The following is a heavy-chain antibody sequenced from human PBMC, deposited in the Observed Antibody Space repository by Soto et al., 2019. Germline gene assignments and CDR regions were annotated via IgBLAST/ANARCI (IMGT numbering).Heavy chain of an antibody. Sequence: EVQLVESGGGLVQPGESLRLSCAASGLTVSSNYMSWVRQAPGKGLEWVSVIYRNGDTYYADSVRGRFTISRDKSKNTLYLQMNSLRVEDTADYYCTRRGDYGDYGGVLDYWGQGTLVTVSS. J-gene: IGHJ4*02. D-gene: IGHD4-17*01. V-gene: IGHV3-66*01. CDR3: TRRGDYGDYGGVLDY. CDR2: IYRNGDT. CDR1: GLTVSSNY.